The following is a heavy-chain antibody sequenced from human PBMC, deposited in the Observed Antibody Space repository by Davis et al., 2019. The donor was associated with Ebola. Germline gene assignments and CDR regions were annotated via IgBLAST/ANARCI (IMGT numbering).Heavy chain of an antibody. J-gene: IGHJ6*02. CDR2: ISGSGGST. Sequence: GESLKISCSASGFTFSSYAMHWVRQAPGKGLEWVSAISGSGGSTYYADSVKGRFTISRDNSKNTLYLQMNSLRAEDTAVYYCAKGPYGMDVWGQGTTVTVSS. CDR3: AKGPYGMDV. V-gene: IGHV3-23*01. CDR1: GFTFSSYA.